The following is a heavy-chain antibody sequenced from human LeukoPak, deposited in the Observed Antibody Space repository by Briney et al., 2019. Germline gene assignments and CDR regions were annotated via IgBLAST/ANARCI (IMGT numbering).Heavy chain of an antibody. CDR2: IYYSGST. V-gene: IGHV4-59*12. J-gene: IGHJ5*02. Sequence: SETLSLTCTVSGGSISSYYWSWIRQPPGKGLEWIGYIYYSGSTNYNPSLKSRVTMSVDTSKNQFSLKLSSVTAADTAVYYCARDRQYSSSWYGDWFDPWGQGTLVTVSS. D-gene: IGHD6-13*01. CDR3: ARDRQYSSSWYGDWFDP. CDR1: GGSISSYY.